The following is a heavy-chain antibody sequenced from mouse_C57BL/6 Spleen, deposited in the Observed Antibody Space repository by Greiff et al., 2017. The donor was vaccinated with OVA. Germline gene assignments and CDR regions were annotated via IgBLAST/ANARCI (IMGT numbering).Heavy chain of an antibody. CDR1: GYSITSGYY. Sequence: EVKLQESGPGLVKPSQSLSLTCSVTGYSITSGYYWNWIRQFPGNKLEWMGYISYDGSNNYNPSLKNRFSITRDISKNQLFLKLNSVTTEDTATYDCARGCNYVAWFADWGQGTLVTVSA. CDR3: ARGCNYVAWFAD. CDR2: ISYDGSN. J-gene: IGHJ3*01. V-gene: IGHV3-6*01. D-gene: IGHD2-1*01.